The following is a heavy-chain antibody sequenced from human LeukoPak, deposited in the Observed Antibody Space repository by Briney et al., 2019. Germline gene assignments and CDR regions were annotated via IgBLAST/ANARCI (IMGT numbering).Heavy chain of an antibody. D-gene: IGHD6-13*01. CDR1: GGTFSSYA. CDR3: AGKYSSSWYGLDY. CDR2: IIPIFGTA. V-gene: IGHV1-69*05. Sequence: SVKVSCKASGGTFSSYAISWVRQAPGQGLEWMGRIIPIFGTANYAQKFQGRVTITTDESTSIAYMELSSLRSEDTAVYYCAGKYSSSWYGLDYWGQGTLVTVSS. J-gene: IGHJ4*02.